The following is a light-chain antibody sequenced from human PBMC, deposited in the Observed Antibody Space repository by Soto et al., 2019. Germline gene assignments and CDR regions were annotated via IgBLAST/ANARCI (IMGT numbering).Light chain of an antibody. V-gene: IGKV1-6*01. CDR3: LQDYNYPLT. CDR2: AAS. CDR1: QGIGND. J-gene: IGKJ4*01. Sequence: AIQMTQSPSSLSASVGDRVTITCRASQGIGNDLGWYQQKPGKAPKLLIYAASNLQSGVPSRFSGSGSGTDFTLTTSGLQPEDFATYYCLQDYNYPLTFGGGTKVDIX.